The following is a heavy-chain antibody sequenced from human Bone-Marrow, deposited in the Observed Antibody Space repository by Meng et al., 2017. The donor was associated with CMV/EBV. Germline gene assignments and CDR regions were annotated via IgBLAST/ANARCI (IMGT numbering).Heavy chain of an antibody. Sequence: SETLSLTCTVSGGSVSSGSYYWSWIRQPPGKGLEWIGYIYYSGSTNYNPFLKSRVTISVDTSKNQFSLKLTSVNAADTAVYYCARGRADRPDYWGQGTLVTVSS. CDR1: GGSVSSGSYY. V-gene: IGHV4-61*01. J-gene: IGHJ4*02. D-gene: IGHD1-14*01. CDR3: ARGRADRPDY. CDR2: IYYSGST.